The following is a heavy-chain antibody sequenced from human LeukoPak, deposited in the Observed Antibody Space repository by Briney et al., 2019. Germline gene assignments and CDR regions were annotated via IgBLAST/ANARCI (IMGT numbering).Heavy chain of an antibody. Sequence: PSETLSLTCTVSGGSISSYYWSWIRQPPGKGLEWIGYIYYSGSTNYNPSLKSRVTISVDTSKNQFSLKLSSVTAADTAVYFCARSDYDYIWETCTYFDYWGQGALVTVSS. CDR2: IYYSGST. J-gene: IGHJ4*02. CDR1: GGSISSYY. D-gene: IGHD3-16*01. V-gene: IGHV4-59*08. CDR3: ARSDYDYIWETCTYFDY.